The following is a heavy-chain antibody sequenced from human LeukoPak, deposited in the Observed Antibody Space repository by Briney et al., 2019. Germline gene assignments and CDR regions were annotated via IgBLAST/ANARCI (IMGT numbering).Heavy chain of an antibody. CDR3: AKWDYGSGSYPY. Sequence: GGSLRLSCVGSGFTFGDYALSWVRQGPGRKLEWLSALSGSGETSYYADSVKGRFTISRDNSKKTVFLQMNSLRAEDTAIYYCAKWDYGSGSYPYWGQGALVTVSS. J-gene: IGHJ4*02. CDR1: GFTFGDYA. V-gene: IGHV3-23*01. CDR2: LSGSGETS. D-gene: IGHD3-10*01.